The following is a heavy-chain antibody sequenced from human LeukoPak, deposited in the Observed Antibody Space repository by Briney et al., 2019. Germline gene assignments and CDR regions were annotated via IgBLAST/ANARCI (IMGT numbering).Heavy chain of an antibody. CDR2: ISSSSSYI. D-gene: IGHD3-3*01. V-gene: IGHV3-21*01. J-gene: IGHJ3*02. Sequence: GGSLRLSCAASGFTFSSYSMNWVRQAPGKGLEWVSSISSSSSYIYYADSVKGRFTISRDNAKNSLYLQMNSLRAEDTAVYYCARVFNDFWSGYYSGGAFDIWGQGTMVTVSS. CDR1: GFTFSSYS. CDR3: ARVFNDFWSGYYSGGAFDI.